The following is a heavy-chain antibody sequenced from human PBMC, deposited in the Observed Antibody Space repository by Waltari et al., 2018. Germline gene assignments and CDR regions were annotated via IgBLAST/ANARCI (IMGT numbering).Heavy chain of an antibody. J-gene: IGHJ4*02. Sequence: QVQLQESGPGLVKPSETLSLTCTVSGGSISSYYWSWIRQPPGKGLEWIGYIYYSGSTNYNPSLKSRVTISVDTSKNQFSLKLSSVTAADTAVYDCARVNDYVWGSYPIDYWGQGTLVTVSS. CDR1: GGSISSYY. D-gene: IGHD3-16*02. CDR3: ARVNDYVWGSYPIDY. CDR2: IYYSGST. V-gene: IGHV4-59*01.